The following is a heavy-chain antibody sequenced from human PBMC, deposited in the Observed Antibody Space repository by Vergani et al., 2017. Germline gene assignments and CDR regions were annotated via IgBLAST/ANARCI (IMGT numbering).Heavy chain of an antibody. Sequence: QVQVVQSGAEVKKSGASVKVSCKTSGYTFSNYYMHWVRQAPGQGLEWMGIINPSGGHTNYAQKFQGRVTMTRDTSTSTVYMELSSLRSEDTAVYYCARAAAGNYYYYGMDVWGQ. J-gene: IGHJ6*02. V-gene: IGHV1-46*01. D-gene: IGHD6-13*01. CDR2: INPSGGHT. CDR3: ARAAAGNYYYYGMDV. CDR1: GYTFSNYY.